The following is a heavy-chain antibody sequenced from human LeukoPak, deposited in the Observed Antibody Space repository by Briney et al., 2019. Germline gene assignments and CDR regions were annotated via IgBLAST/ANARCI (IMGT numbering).Heavy chain of an antibody. CDR3: ATSYYDFWSGSN. J-gene: IGHJ4*02. Sequence: GGSLRLSCAASGFTFSSYAMHWVRQAPGKGLEWVAVISYDGSNKYYADSVKGRFIISRDNSKNTLYLQMNSLRAEDTAVYYCATSYYDFWSGSNWGQGTLVTVSS. CDR2: ISYDGSNK. V-gene: IGHV3-30-3*01. D-gene: IGHD3-3*01. CDR1: GFTFSSYA.